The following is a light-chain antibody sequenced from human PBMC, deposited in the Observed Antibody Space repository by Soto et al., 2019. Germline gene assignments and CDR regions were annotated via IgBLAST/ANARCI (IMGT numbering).Light chain of an antibody. CDR3: RQYGSSPPYT. V-gene: IGKV3-20*01. J-gene: IGKJ2*01. Sequence: EIVLTQSPGTLALSPGERATLSCRASQSVSSSYLAWYQQKPGQAPRLLIYGASSRATGIPDRFSGSGSGKDFTLTISRLEPEEFAVYYCRQYGSSPPYTFGQGTKLEIK. CDR1: QSVSSSY. CDR2: GAS.